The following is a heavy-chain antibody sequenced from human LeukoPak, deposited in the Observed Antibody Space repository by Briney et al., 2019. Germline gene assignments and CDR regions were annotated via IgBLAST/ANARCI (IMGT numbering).Heavy chain of an antibody. CDR1: GGSNSSSDYY. V-gene: IGHV4-39*01. CDR2: IYYSGSA. Sequence: SETLSLTCTVSGGSNSSSDYYWGWIRQPPGKGLEWIGSIYYSGSAQYNPSLKSRVTISVDTSKKQFSLKVRSVSAADTAVYYCARNGAVDWDAEYAFDIWGQGTWVTVSS. CDR3: ARNGAVDWDAEYAFDI. J-gene: IGHJ3*02. D-gene: IGHD3/OR15-3a*01.